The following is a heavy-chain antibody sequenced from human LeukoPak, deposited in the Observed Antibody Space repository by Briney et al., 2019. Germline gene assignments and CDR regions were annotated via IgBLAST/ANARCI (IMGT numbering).Heavy chain of an antibody. J-gene: IGHJ4*02. CDR3: ARDLRITMVRGKSPREDY. Sequence: SETLSLTCTVSGGSISSGDYYWSWIRRPPGKGLEWIGYIYYSGSTYYNPSLKSRVTISVDTSKNQFSLKLSSVTAADTAVYYCARDLRITMVRGKSPREDYWGQGTLVTVSS. CDR1: GGSISSGDYY. V-gene: IGHV4-30-4*01. D-gene: IGHD3-10*01. CDR2: IYYSGST.